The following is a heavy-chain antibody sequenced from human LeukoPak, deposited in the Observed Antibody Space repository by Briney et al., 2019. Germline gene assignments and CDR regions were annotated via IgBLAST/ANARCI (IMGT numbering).Heavy chain of an antibody. Sequence: ASVKVSCKASGYTFTSYGISWVRQAPGQGLEWMGWISAYNGNTNYAQKLQGRVTMTTDTSTSTDYMELRSLRSDDTAVYYCARKVGSGWSDYWGQGTLVTVSS. D-gene: IGHD6-19*01. CDR2: ISAYNGNT. CDR1: GYTFTSYG. J-gene: IGHJ4*02. V-gene: IGHV1-18*01. CDR3: ARKVGSGWSDY.